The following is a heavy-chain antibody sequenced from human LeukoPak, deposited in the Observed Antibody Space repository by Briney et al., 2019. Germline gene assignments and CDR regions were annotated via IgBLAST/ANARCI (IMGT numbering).Heavy chain of an antibody. CDR2: IYYSGST. Sequence: SQTLSLTCTVSGGSISSGGYYWSWIRQHPGKGLEWIGYIYYSGSTYYNPSLKSRVTISVDTSKNQFSLKLSSVTAADTAVYYCARVPYYGGKKGFDYWGQGTLVTVSS. V-gene: IGHV4-31*03. J-gene: IGHJ4*02. CDR1: GGSISSGGYY. CDR3: ARVPYYGGKKGFDY. D-gene: IGHD4-23*01.